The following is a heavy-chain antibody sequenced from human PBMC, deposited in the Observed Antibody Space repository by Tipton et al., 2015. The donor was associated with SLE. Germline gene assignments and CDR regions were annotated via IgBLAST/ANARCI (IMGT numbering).Heavy chain of an antibody. CDR3: AGEPDY. CDR1: GGSISPYY. Sequence: TLSLTCTVSGGSISPYYWSWIRQPPGKGLEWIGYIYYSGSTNYNPSLKSRVTISVDTSKNQFSLKLSSVTAADTAVYYCAGEPDYWGQGTLVTVSS. J-gene: IGHJ4*02. CDR2: IYYSGST. V-gene: IGHV4-59*12.